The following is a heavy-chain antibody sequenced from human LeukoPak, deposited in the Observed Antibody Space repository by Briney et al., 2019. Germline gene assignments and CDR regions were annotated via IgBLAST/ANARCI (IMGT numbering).Heavy chain of an antibody. CDR3: ARDSIWNDYYAFDI. CDR2: ISSSGSTI. V-gene: IGHV3-11*01. Sequence: GGSLRLSCAASGFTFSDYYMSWIRQAPGKGLEWVSYISSSGSTIYYADSVKGRFTISGDNAKNSLYLQMNSLRAEDTAVYYCARDSIWNDYYAFDIWGQGTMVTVSS. D-gene: IGHD1-1*01. CDR1: GFTFSDYY. J-gene: IGHJ3*02.